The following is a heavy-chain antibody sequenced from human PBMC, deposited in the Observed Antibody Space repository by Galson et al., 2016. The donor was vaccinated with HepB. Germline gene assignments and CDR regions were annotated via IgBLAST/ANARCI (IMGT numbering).Heavy chain of an antibody. D-gene: IGHD4-23*01. Sequence: TLSLTCAVSGGSMTNEGFSWSWIRQAPGKSLEWIGYIHYSGSTHDNESPRSRLSLSLDRPSNQFSLRLTSVTAADTAVYYWARVTVEGTTRGHWYFDLWGRGTPVVVSS. CDR3: ARVTVEGTTRGHWYFDL. CDR2: IHYSGST. J-gene: IGHJ2*01. CDR1: GGSMTNEGFS. V-gene: IGHV4-30-2*01.